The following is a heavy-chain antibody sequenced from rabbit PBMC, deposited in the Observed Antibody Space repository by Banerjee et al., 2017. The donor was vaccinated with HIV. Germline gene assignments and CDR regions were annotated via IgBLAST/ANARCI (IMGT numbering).Heavy chain of an antibody. CDR1: GSDISSYS. D-gene: IGHD2-1*01. V-gene: IGHV1S40*01. J-gene: IGHJ4*01. CDR2: IYTSSGTT. CDR3: ARWGFDDYGDYLAENL. Sequence: QSLEESGGALVTPGGTLTLTCTASGSDISSYSMCWVRQAPGKGLELIACIYTSSGTTWYASWVKGRFTISKTSSTTVTLQMTSLTVADTATYFCARWGFDDYGDYLAENLWGPGTLVTVS.